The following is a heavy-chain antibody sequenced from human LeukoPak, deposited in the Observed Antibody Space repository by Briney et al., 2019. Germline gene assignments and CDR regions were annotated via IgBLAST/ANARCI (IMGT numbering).Heavy chain of an antibody. V-gene: IGHV4-30-4*08. CDR3: ARAGFGIDY. CDR1: GGSISSCDYS. D-gene: IGHD3-10*01. J-gene: IGHJ4*02. Sequence: SETLSLTCIVSGGSISSCDYSWPWIRQPPGKGLEWIGYIYYSGSTYYNPSLKSRVSISVDTSKSQFSLKLSSVTAADTAVYYCARAGFGIDYWGQGTLVTVSS. CDR2: IYYSGST.